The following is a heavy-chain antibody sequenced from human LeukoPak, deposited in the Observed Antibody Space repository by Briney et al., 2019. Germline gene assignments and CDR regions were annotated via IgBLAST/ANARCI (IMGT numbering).Heavy chain of an antibody. CDR2: ISYDGSNK. V-gene: IGHV3-30*03. CDR3: AIGTDYVYAFDI. D-gene: IGHD3-16*01. CDR1: GFTFSSYG. Sequence: EGSLRLSCAASGFTFSSYGMHWVRQAPGKGLEWVAVISYDGSNKYYADSVKGRFTTSRDNSKNTLYLQMNSLRAEDTAVYYCAIGTDYVYAFDIWGQGTMVTVSS. J-gene: IGHJ3*02.